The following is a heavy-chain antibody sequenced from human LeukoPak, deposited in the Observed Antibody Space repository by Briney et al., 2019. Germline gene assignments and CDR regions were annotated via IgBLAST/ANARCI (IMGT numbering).Heavy chain of an antibody. J-gene: IGHJ6*02. CDR2: IYPGDSDT. CDR1: GYSFTSYW. V-gene: IGHV5-51*01. CDR3: ARQGGYYDSSGYYYPYYYYGMDV. Sequence: PGESLKISCKGSGYSFTSYWIGWARQMPGKGLEWMGIIYPGDSDTRYSPSFQGQVTISADKSISTAYPQWSSLKASDTAMYYCARQGGYYDSSGYYYPYYYYGMDVWGQGTTVTVSS. D-gene: IGHD3-22*01.